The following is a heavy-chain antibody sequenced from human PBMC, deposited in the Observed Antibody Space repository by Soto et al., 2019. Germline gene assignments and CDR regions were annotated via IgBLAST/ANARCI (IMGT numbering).Heavy chain of an antibody. D-gene: IGHD1-7*01. Sequence: LRLSCAASRFTFSSYEMNWVRQAPGRGLEWVSYISGGATSIYYADSVKGRFTISRDNAKNSLYLQWSSLKASDTAMYYCARPVGITGTWYYYGMDVWGQGTTVTVSS. V-gene: IGHV3-48*03. CDR1: RFTFSSYE. CDR2: ISGGATSI. CDR3: ARPVGITGTWYYYGMDV. J-gene: IGHJ6*02.